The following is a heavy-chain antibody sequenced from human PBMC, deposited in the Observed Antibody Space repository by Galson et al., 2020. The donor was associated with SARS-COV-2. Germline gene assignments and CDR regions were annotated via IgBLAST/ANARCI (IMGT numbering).Heavy chain of an antibody. CDR1: GFTFSTYS. Sequence: GESLKISCAASGFTFSTYSMNWVRLAPGKGLEWVSSISTSSSYTYYVDSVKGRFSISRDNPRNSLYLQMNSLRAEDTAVYYCARDEGIRGYNYGRLYYGMDVWGQGTTVTVSS. V-gene: IGHV3-21*01. D-gene: IGHD5-18*01. CDR3: ARDEGIRGYNYGRLYYGMDV. J-gene: IGHJ6*02. CDR2: ISTSSSYT.